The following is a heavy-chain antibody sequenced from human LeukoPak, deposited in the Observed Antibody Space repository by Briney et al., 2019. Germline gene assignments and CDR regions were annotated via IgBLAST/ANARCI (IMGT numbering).Heavy chain of an antibody. J-gene: IGHJ5*02. CDR2: ISAYNGNT. D-gene: IGHD1-26*01. CDR1: GYTFTSYG. Sequence: GASVKVSCKASGYTFTSYGISWVRQAPGQGLEWMGWISAYNGNTNYAQKLQGRVTITTDTSTSTAYMELRSLRSDDTAVYYCASLTGIVGATTSWFDPWGQGTLVTVSS. V-gene: IGHV1-18*01. CDR3: ASLTGIVGATTSWFDP.